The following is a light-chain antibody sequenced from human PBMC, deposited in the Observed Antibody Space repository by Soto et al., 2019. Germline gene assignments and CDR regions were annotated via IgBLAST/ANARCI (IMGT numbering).Light chain of an antibody. CDR2: EGI. V-gene: IGLV2-23*01. CDR3: CSYVGATTYV. CDR1: SSTVGGFNV. Sequence: QSVLTQPASVSGSPGQSITISCTGTSSTVGGFNVVSWYQQHPGKAPKVIIYEGIKRPSGGSNRFSGSNSGSTASLTISGLQAEDEADYYCCSYVGATTYVFGNGTKVTVL. J-gene: IGLJ1*01.